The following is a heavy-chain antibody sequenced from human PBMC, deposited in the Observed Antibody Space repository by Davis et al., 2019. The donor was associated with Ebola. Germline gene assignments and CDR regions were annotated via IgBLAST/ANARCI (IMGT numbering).Heavy chain of an antibody. D-gene: IGHD6-19*01. V-gene: IGHV6-1*01. CDR3: ARGWLRTSFDC. CDR2: TYYNSKWYN. Sequence: HSQTLSLTRAISGDSVSVNSGVWTWIRQSPSGGLEWLGRTYYNSKWYNDYAVSVKTRITINPDTSKNQFSLQLNSVTPEDTAVYYCARGWLRTSFDCWGQGTLVTVSS. CDR1: GDSVSVNSGV. J-gene: IGHJ4*02.